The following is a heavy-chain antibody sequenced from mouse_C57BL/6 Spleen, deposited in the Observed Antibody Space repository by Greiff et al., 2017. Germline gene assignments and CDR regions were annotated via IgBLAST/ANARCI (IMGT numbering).Heavy chain of an antibody. CDR2: IDPNSGGT. V-gene: IGHV1-72*01. CDR3: ARDYAAYAMDY. D-gene: IGHD1-1*01. CDR1: GYTFTSYW. J-gene: IGHJ4*01. Sequence: QVQLQQPGAELVKPGASVKLSCKASGYTFTSYWMHWVKQRPGRGLESIGRIDPNSGGTKYNEKFKSKATLTVDKPSSTAYMQLSSLTSEDSAVYYCARDYAAYAMDYWGQGTSVTVSS.